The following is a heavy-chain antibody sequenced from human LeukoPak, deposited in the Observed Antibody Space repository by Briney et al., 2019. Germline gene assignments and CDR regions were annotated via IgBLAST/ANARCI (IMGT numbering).Heavy chain of an antibody. Sequence: GGSLRLSCAASGFTFSSYAMSWVRQAPGKGLEWVSAISGSGGSTYYADSVKGRFTISRDNPKNTLYLQMNSLRAEDTAVYYCAKDQGYYASGSYFDQWGQGTLVAVSS. CDR2: ISGSGGST. CDR1: GFTFSSYA. V-gene: IGHV3-23*01. CDR3: AKDQGYYASGSYFDQ. D-gene: IGHD3-10*01. J-gene: IGHJ4*02.